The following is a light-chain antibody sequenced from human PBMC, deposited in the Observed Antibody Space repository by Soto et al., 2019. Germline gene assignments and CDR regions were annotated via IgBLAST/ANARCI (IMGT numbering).Light chain of an antibody. CDR3: HQLSSGTRGT. J-gene: IGKJ1*01. Sequence: EIVCTQSPATLSLTLGESATLSCRASQSVSSYLAWYQQKPGQGPRLLIYDASNRATGVSARFSGSGYGTDFTLTISSLEPDDFAVYYCHQLSSGTRGTFGQGTKVDIK. V-gene: IGKV3-11*01. CDR2: DAS. CDR1: QSVSSY.